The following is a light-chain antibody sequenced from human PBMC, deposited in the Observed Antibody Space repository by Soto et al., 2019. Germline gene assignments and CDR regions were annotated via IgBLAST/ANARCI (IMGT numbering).Light chain of an antibody. V-gene: IGLV2-23*01. CDR1: SSDVGTYKP. CDR2: DDT. CDR3: CSFAGSSTS. J-gene: IGLJ3*02. Sequence: QSALTQPASVSGSPGQSITISCTGTSSDVGTYKPVSWYQQYPGKAPKVIIYDDTKRPSGVSSRFSGSKSGNTASLTISGLQAGDEADYYCCSFAGSSTSFGGGTKVTVL.